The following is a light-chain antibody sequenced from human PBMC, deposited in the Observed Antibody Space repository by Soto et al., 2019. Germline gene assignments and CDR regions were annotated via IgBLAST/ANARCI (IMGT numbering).Light chain of an antibody. CDR1: SSDVGGYNY. CDR2: DVS. J-gene: IGLJ1*01. V-gene: IGLV2-14*03. CDR3: SSYRTSNTRQIV. Sequence: QCVLTRPASVSGAAGEGITISCTGTSSDVGGYNYVSWYQHHPGKAPKLMIYDVSNRPSGVSNRFSGSKSGNTASLSISGLQPEDEADYYCSSYRTSNTRQIVCGTGTKVTVL.